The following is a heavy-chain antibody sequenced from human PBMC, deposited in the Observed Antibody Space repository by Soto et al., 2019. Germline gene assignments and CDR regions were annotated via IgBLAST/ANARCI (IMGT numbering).Heavy chain of an antibody. D-gene: IGHD6-19*01. CDR1: GGTCSSYT. CDR3: ARDPDHPGSGYSSGREDY. Sequence: SVKVSCRASGGTCSSYTISWVRQAPGQGLEWMGRIIPILGIANYAQKFQGRVTITADKSTSTAYMELSSLRSEDTAVYYCARDPDHPGSGYSSGREDYWGQGTLVTV. V-gene: IGHV1-69*04. CDR2: IIPILGIA. J-gene: IGHJ4*02.